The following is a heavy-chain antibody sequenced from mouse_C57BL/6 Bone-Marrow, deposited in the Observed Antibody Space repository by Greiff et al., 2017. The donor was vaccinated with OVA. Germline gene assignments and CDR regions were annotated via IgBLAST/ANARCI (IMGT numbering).Heavy chain of an antibody. CDR1: GYTFTDYY. J-gene: IGHJ2*01. Sequence: DVQLQESGPVLVKPGASVKMSCKASGYTFTDYYMNWVKQSHGKSLEWIGVINPYNGGTIYKQKFKGKATLTVDKSSSTAYMELNSLTSEDSAVYYCARGGNWDLDYWGQGTTLTVSS. V-gene: IGHV1-19*01. CDR2: INPYNGGT. CDR3: ARGGNWDLDY. D-gene: IGHD4-1*01.